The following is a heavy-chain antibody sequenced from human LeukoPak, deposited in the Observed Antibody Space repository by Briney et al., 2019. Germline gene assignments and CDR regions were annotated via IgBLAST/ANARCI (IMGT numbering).Heavy chain of an antibody. V-gene: IGHV1-18*01. Sequence: AFGKDWCKVYGCPFAKEGRTRWPPAPEQKLEWMGWISAYNGNTNYAQKLQGRATMTTDTSTSTAYMELRSLRSDDTAVYYCATARRGYYCSSTSCFGTDYWGQGTLVTVSS. D-gene: IGHD2-2*01. J-gene: IGHJ4*02. CDR2: ISAYNGNT. CDR1: GCPFAKEG. CDR3: ATARRGYYCSSTSCFGTDY.